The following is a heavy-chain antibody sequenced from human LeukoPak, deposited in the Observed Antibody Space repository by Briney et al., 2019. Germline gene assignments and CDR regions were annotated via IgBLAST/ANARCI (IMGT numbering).Heavy chain of an antibody. D-gene: IGHD6-13*01. CDR1: GFTFSNYN. CDR2: ISSSSSSI. CDR3: ARGHSSSPNWFDP. V-gene: IGHV3-48*01. Sequence: HPGGSLRLSCATFGFTFSNYNMNWVRQAPGKGLEWISFISSSSSSIYYADSVRGRFTISRDNAKNSLYLQMNSLRAEDTAVYYCARGHSSSPNWFDPWGQGTLVTVSS. J-gene: IGHJ5*02.